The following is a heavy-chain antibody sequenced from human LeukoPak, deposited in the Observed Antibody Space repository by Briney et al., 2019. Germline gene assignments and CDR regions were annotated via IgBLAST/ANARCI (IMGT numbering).Heavy chain of an antibody. CDR2: IYYSGST. Sequence: PSETLSLTCTVSGGSISSYYWSWIRQPPGKGLEWIGYIYYSGSTNYNPSLKSRVTISVDTSKNQFSLKLSPVTAADTAVYYCARQVEESYSGYDAHFDYWGQGTLVTVSS. D-gene: IGHD5-12*01. J-gene: IGHJ4*02. CDR3: ARQVEESYSGYDAHFDY. V-gene: IGHV4-59*08. CDR1: GGSISSYY.